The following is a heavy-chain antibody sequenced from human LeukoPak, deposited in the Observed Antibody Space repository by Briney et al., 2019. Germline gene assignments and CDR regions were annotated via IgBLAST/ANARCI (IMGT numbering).Heavy chain of an antibody. CDR2: INHSGST. V-gene: IGHV4-34*01. Sequence: SETLSLTCAVYGGSFSDYYWNWIRQPPGKGLEWIGEINHSGSTNYNPSLKSRVTISVDTSKNQFPLKLSSVTAADTAVYYCARGGVIVGFDYFDYWGQGTLVTVSS. CDR3: ARGGVIVGFDYFDY. J-gene: IGHJ4*02. CDR1: GGSFSDYY. D-gene: IGHD3-16*02.